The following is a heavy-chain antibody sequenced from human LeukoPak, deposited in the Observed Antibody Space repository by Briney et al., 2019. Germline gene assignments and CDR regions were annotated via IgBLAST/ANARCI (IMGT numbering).Heavy chain of an antibody. CDR1: GFTFSSYA. J-gene: IGHJ4*02. CDR3: ATWEGNY. V-gene: IGHV3-30*04. Sequence: GSLRLSCAASGFTFSSYAMHWVRQAPGKGLEWVAVISYDGSNKYYADSVKGRFTISRDNSKNTLYLQMNSLRAEDTAVYYCATWEGNYWGQGTLVTVSS. CDR2: ISYDGSNK. D-gene: IGHD1-26*01.